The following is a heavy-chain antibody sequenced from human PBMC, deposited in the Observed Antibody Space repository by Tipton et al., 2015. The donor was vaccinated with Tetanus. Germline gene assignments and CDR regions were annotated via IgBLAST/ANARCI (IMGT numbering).Heavy chain of an antibody. Sequence: QSGAEVKKSGESLKISCKGSGYSFTSKWIGWVRQMPGKGLEWMGIVYPGDSDPRYSPSFQGQVTISADESISAAYLQWSSLKASDTGIYYCARQDCSGGSCSLDVWGQGTTVTVSS. J-gene: IGHJ6*02. D-gene: IGHD2-15*01. CDR3: ARQDCSGGSCSLDV. CDR1: GYSFTSKW. CDR2: VYPGDSDP. V-gene: IGHV5-51*01.